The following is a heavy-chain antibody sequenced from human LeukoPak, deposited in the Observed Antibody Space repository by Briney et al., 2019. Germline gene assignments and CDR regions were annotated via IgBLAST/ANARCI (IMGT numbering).Heavy chain of an antibody. V-gene: IGHV3-48*03. CDR3: AKDRGREKSYGLDY. J-gene: IGHJ4*02. CDR2: ISSSGSTI. D-gene: IGHD5-18*01. Sequence: GGSLRLSCAASGFTFSSYEMNWVRQAPGKGLEWVSYISSSGSTIYCADSVKGRFTISRDNSKNTLYLQMSTLRAEDTAVYYCAKDRGREKSYGLDYWGQGTLVTVSS. CDR1: GFTFSSYE.